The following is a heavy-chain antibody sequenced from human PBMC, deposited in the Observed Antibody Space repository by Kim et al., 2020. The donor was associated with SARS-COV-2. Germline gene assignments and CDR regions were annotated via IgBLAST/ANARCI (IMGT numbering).Heavy chain of an antibody. CDR2: MNPNSGNT. CDR1: GYTFTSYD. CDR3: AREKCSSTSCYDYDP. J-gene: IGHJ5*02. Sequence: ASVKVSCKASGYTFTSYDINWVRQATGQGLEWMGWMNPNSGNTGYAQKFQGRVTMTRNTSTSTAYMELSSLRSEDTAVYYCAREKCSSTSCYDYDPWGQGTLVTVSS. D-gene: IGHD2-2*01. V-gene: IGHV1-8*01.